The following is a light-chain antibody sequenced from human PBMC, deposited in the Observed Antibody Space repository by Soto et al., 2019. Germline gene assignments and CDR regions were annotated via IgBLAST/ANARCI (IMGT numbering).Light chain of an antibody. CDR1: ISDVGLYDY. J-gene: IGLJ1*01. CDR3: SSYTSDSSYV. Sequence: QSALTQPASVCGSPGQSNTISCTGTISDVGLYDYVSWYQQHPGKAPQLMIYAVSNRPSGVSNRFSASKYGNTASLFISGLQAEDEADYYCSSYTSDSSYVFGSGTTATV. CDR2: AVS. V-gene: IGLV2-14*01.